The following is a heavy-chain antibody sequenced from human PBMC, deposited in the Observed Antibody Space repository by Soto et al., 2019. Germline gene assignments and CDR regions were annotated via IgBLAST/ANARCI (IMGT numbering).Heavy chain of an antibody. D-gene: IGHD6-19*01. J-gene: IGHJ4*02. CDR2: IVPIFETL. Sequence: QVQLVQSGAEVKKPWSSVKVSCKASGATFSGYAINWVRQAPGQGLEWLGIIVPIFETLNYAERFQGRVAITADESTTTVYMELTNLTHEDTAVYYCVVMGNVAVSNPRSFDYWGQGTQVTVSS. V-gene: IGHV1-69*18. CDR1: GATFSGYA. CDR3: VVMGNVAVSNPRSFDY.